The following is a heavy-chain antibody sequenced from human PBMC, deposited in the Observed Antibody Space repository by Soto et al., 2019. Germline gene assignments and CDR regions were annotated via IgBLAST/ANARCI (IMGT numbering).Heavy chain of an antibody. CDR3: AKPRTGWLVRSTASVYYYGMDV. D-gene: IGHD6-19*01. CDR2: ISGSGGST. CDR1: GFTFSSYA. J-gene: IGHJ6*02. Sequence: GGSLRLSCAASGFTFSSYAMSWVRQAPGKGLEWVSAISGSGGSTYYADSVKGRFTISRDNSKNTLYLQMNSLRAEDTAVYYCAKPRTGWLVRSTASVYYYGMDVWGQGTTVTVSS. V-gene: IGHV3-23*01.